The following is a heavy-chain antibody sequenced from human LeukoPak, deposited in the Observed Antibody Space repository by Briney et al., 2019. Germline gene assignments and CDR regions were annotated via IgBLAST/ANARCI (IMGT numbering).Heavy chain of an antibody. D-gene: IGHD3-22*01. CDR2: IYTSGST. V-gene: IGHV4-4*07. Sequence: SETLSLTCTVSGGSLSSYYWSWIRQPAGKGLEWIGRIYTSGSTNYNPSLKSRATMSVDTSKNQFSLKLSSVTAADTAVYYCARDKYDSSGYYNWFDPWGQGTLVTVSS. J-gene: IGHJ5*02. CDR3: ARDKYDSSGYYNWFDP. CDR1: GGSLSSYY.